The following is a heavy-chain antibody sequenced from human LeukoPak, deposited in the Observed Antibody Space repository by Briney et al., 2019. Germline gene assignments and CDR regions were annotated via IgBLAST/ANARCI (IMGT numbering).Heavy chain of an antibody. J-gene: IGHJ6*02. CDR1: GFTFSSYS. V-gene: IGHV3-48*01. D-gene: IGHD3-9*01. Sequence: GGSLRLSCAASGFTFSSYSMNWVRQAPGKGLEWVSYISSSSSTIYYADSVKGRFTISRDNSKNTLYLQMSSLRAEDTAVYYCAKEGDDILTGYYYYGMDVWGQGTTVTVSS. CDR3: AKEGDDILTGYYYYGMDV. CDR2: ISSSSSTI.